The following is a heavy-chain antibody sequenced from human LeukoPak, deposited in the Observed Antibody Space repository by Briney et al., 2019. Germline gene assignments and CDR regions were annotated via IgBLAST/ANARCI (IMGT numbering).Heavy chain of an antibody. CDR3: ASEYYDSSGYGGHDAFDI. CDR2: INPSGGST. CDR1: GYTFTGYY. J-gene: IGHJ3*02. Sequence: ASVKVSCKASGYTFTGYYMHWVRQASGQGLEWMGIINPSGGSTSYAQKFQGRVTMTRDTSTSTVYMELSSLRSEDTAVYYCASEYYDSSGYGGHDAFDIWGQGTMVTVSS. D-gene: IGHD3-22*01. V-gene: IGHV1-46*01.